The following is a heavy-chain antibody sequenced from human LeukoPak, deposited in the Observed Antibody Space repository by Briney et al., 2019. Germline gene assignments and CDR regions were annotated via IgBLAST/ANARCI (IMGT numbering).Heavy chain of an antibody. D-gene: IGHD5-18*01. CDR1: GGTFSSSA. Sequence: SVKVSCKTSGGTFSSSAITWVRQAPGQGLEWMGRIIPVLNITTYAQKFQGRVTITADTSSSTVYMELSSLRSEETAVCYCAKDQGLTAPPPYGLDVWGQGTTVIVSS. V-gene: IGHV1-69*04. CDR2: IIPVLNIT. CDR3: AKDQGLTAPPPYGLDV. J-gene: IGHJ6*02.